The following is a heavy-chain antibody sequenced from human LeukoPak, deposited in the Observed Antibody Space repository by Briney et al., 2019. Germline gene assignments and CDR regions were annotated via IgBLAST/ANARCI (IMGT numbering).Heavy chain of an antibody. CDR3: ARGPGDFDASDI. Sequence: GGSLRLSCTSSGFTFSSYWMSWVRQAPGKGPEWVAHIKENGNEQYYADSVKGRFTISRDNAKESLCLQMNSLRAEDTALYYCARGPGDFDASDIWSQGTMVTVSS. CDR1: GFTFSSYW. CDR2: IKENGNEQ. D-gene: IGHD1-14*01. J-gene: IGHJ3*02. V-gene: IGHV3-7*01.